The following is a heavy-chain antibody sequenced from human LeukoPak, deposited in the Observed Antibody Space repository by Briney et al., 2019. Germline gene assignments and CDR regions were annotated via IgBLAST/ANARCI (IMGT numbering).Heavy chain of an antibody. CDR1: GFTVSSNY. J-gene: IGHJ6*02. Sequence: PGESLRLSCAASGFTVSSNYMNWVRQAPGKGLEWLSVMYSGGGTYYADSVKGRFTISRDNSENTLYLQMNNLTPEDTAVYYCARGTRPMVNYYYFYGLDVWGQGTRSPSP. CDR2: MYSGGGT. CDR3: ARGTRPMVNYYYFYGLDV. V-gene: IGHV3-66*02. D-gene: IGHD4/OR15-4a*01.